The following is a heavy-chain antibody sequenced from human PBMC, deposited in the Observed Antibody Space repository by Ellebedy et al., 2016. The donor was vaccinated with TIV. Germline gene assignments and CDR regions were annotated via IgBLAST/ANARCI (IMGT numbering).Heavy chain of an antibody. V-gene: IGHV1-2*04. CDR1: GYTFTGYY. Sequence: ASVKVSXKASGYTFTGYYMHWVRQAPGQGFEWMGWINPNSGGTNYAQKFQGWVTMTRDTSISTAYMELSRLRSDDTAVYYCARGPPHIVVVPADDYGMDVWGQGTTVTVSS. CDR3: ARGPPHIVVVPADDYGMDV. J-gene: IGHJ6*02. CDR2: INPNSGGT. D-gene: IGHD2-2*01.